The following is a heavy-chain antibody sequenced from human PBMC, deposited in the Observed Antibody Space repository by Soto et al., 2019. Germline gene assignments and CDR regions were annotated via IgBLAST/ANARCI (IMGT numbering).Heavy chain of an antibody. CDR2: INHSGST. CDR3: ARDRGGSYRGPKYYFDY. J-gene: IGHJ4*02. D-gene: IGHD1-26*01. V-gene: IGHV4-34*01. CDR1: GGSFSGYY. Sequence: QVQLQQWGAGLLKPSETLSLTCAVYGGSFSGYYWSWIRQPPGKGLEWIGEINHSGSTNYNPSLKSPVTISVDTSKNQFSLKLSSVTAADTAVYYCARDRGGSYRGPKYYFDYWGQGTLVTVSS.